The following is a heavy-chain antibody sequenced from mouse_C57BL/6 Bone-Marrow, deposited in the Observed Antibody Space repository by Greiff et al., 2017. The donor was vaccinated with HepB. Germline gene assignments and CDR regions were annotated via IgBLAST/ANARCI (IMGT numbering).Heavy chain of an antibody. J-gene: IGHJ4*01. CDR1: GYTFTSYW. V-gene: IGHV1-69*01. Sequence: VQLQQPGAELVMPGASVKLSCKASGYTFTSYWMHWVKQRPGQGLEWIGEIDPSDSYTNYNQKFKGKSTLTVDKSSSTAYMQLSSLPSEDSAVYYCAREFPYYYGSSCDYAMDYWGQGTSVTVSS. CDR2: IDPSDSYT. D-gene: IGHD1-1*01. CDR3: AREFPYYYGSSCDYAMDY.